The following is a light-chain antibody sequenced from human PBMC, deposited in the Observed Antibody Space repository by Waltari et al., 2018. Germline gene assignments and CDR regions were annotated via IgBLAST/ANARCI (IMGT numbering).Light chain of an antibody. CDR3: MQALQTPWT. J-gene: IGKJ1*01. CDR1: QSLLHSNGYNY. Sequence: DIVMTQSPLSLPVPPGELASISCRSSQSLLHSNGYNYLDWYLQKPGQSPQLLIYLGSNRASGVPDRFSGSGSGTDFTLKISRVEAEDVGVYYCMQALQTPWTFGQGTKVEIK. V-gene: IGKV2-28*01. CDR2: LGS.